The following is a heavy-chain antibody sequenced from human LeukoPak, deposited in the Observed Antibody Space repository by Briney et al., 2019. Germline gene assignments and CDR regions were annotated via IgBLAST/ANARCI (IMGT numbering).Heavy chain of an antibody. CDR1: GGSFSGYY. CDR3: ARDGNVLVVTQKKKKPFDL. V-gene: IGHV4-34*01. J-gene: IGHJ4*02. Sequence: KPSETLSLTCAVYGGSFSGYYWSWIRQPPGKGLEWIGEINHSGSTNYNPSLRSRVTISVDTSKNQFSLKLSSVTAADTGVYYCARDGNVLVVTQKKKKPFDLWGQGTLVIVSP. CDR2: INHSGST. D-gene: IGHD2-8*02.